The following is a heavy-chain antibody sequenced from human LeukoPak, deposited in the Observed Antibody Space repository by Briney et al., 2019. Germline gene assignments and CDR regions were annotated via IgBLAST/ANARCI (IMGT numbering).Heavy chain of an antibody. CDR3: AARLWPVAATGWYFNL. CDR2: IYQSGNT. D-gene: IGHD6-19*01. CDR1: GGSISSSSYY. J-gene: IGHJ2*01. V-gene: IGHV4-39*07. Sequence: SETLSLTCTVSGGSISSSSYYWGWIRQPPGKGLEWIGHIYQSGNTYYNPSLKSRVTISINTSRNQFSLKLSSVTAADSAVYYCAARLWPVAATGWYFNLWGRGTLVTVSS.